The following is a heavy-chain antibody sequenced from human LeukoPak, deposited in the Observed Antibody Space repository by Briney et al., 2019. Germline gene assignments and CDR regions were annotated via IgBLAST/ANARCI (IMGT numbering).Heavy chain of an antibody. J-gene: IGHJ4*02. CDR2: IYYSGST. CDR1: GGSVSSGSYY. CDR3: ARGSSGWYFVY. V-gene: IGHV4-61*01. Sequence: SETLSLTCTVSGGSVSSGSYYWSWIRQPPGQGLEWIGYIYYSGSTNYNPSLKGRVTISVDTSKNQFSLKLSSVTAADTAVYYCARGSSGWYFVYWGQGTLVTVSS. D-gene: IGHD6-19*01.